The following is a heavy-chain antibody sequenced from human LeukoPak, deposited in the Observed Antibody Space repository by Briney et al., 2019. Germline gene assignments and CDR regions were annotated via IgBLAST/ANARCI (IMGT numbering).Heavy chain of an antibody. D-gene: IGHD6-13*01. Sequence: GGSLRLSCAASGFTFRFYAMNWVRQAPGKGLEWVSAITGGGDSTYYADSVKGRFTISRDNSKNTLYLQMNSLRAEDTAVYYCAKDQYTSTSPYCFDYWGQGTLVTVSS. CDR3: AKDQYTSTSPYCFDY. V-gene: IGHV3-23*01. J-gene: IGHJ4*02. CDR2: ITGGGDST. CDR1: GFTFRFYA.